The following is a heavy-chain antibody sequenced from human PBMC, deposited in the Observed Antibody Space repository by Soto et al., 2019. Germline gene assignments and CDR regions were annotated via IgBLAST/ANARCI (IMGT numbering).Heavy chain of an antibody. Sequence: ASVKVSCKASGYTFSSIGISWVRQAPGQGLEWMGWISPYKGNTYYAQRLQGRVTMTTDTSTSTAYMELRSLRSDDTAVYYCARDLDGSGNYYTDYWGQGTLVTVSS. CDR3: ARDLDGSGNYYTDY. D-gene: IGHD3-10*01. V-gene: IGHV1-18*01. CDR1: GYTFSSIG. CDR2: ISPYKGNT. J-gene: IGHJ4*02.